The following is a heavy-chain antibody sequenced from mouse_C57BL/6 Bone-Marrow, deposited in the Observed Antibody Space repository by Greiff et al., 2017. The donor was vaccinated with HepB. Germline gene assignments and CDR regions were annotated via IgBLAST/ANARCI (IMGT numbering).Heavy chain of an antibody. V-gene: IGHV5-9-1*02. Sequence: EVMLVESGEGLVKPGGSLKLSCAASGFTFSSYAMSWVRQTPEKRLEWVAYISSGGDYIYYADTVKGRFTISRDNARNTLYLQMSSLKSEDTAMYYCTRASYYYPFAYWGQGTLVTVSA. CDR3: TRASYYYPFAY. D-gene: IGHD1-1*01. CDR1: GFTFSSYA. J-gene: IGHJ3*01. CDR2: ISSGGDYI.